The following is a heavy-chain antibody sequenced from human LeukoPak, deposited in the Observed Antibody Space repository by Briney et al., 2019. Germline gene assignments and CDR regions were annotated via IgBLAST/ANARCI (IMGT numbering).Heavy chain of an antibody. V-gene: IGHV1-2*02. CDR2: INPNSGGT. CDR3: ARETSGSYPFDY. CDR1: GYTFTGYY. Sequence: ASVKVSCKASGYTFTGYYMHWVRQAPGQGLEWMGWINPNSGGTNYAQKFQGRVTMTRDTSISTAYMELSRLRSDDTAVYYCARETSGSYPFDYWGQGTLVTVSS. D-gene: IGHD1-26*01. J-gene: IGHJ4*02.